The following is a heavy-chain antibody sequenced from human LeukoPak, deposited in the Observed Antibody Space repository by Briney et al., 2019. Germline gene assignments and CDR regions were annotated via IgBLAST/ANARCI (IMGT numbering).Heavy chain of an antibody. D-gene: IGHD5-18*01. CDR3: AGRGRNTAMVKGLKPHWYFDL. CDR2: FYHNGDT. CDR1: GYSISSSYY. V-gene: IGHV4-38-2*02. Sequence: SETLSLTCTVSGYSISSSYYWAWIRQPPGKGLEWIGSFYHNGDTYYNPPLKSRVTISLDTSKNQFSLKLSSVTAADTAVYYCAGRGRNTAMVKGLKPHWYFDLWGRGTLVTVSS. J-gene: IGHJ2*01.